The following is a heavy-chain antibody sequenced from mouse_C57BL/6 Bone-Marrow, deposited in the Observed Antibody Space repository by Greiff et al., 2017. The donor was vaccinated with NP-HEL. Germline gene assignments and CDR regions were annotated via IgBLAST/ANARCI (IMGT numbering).Heavy chain of an antibody. CDR3: ARQYDYDLYYFDY. CDR1: GFTFSDYY. D-gene: IGHD2-4*01. Sequence: EVQLVESGGGLVQPGGSLKLSCAASGFTFSDYYMYWVRQTPEKRLEWVAYISNGGGSTYYPDTVKGRFTISRDNAKNTLYLQMSRLKSEDTAMYYCARQYDYDLYYFDYWGQGTTLTVSS. CDR2: ISNGGGST. J-gene: IGHJ2*01. V-gene: IGHV5-12*01.